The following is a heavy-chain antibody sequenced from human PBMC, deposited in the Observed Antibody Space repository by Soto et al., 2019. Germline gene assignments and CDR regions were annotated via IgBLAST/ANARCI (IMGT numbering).Heavy chain of an antibody. CDR2: SSYGGST. Sequence: QVQLQESGPGLVKPSQTLSLTCTVSGGSINSGGYCWSWIRQHPGKGLDWIGCSSYGGSTSYNPSLKSPVTISVDTSKNQFSLKLTSVTAADTAVYYCSRGILVWGQGALITVSS. V-gene: IGHV4-31*01. D-gene: IGHD5-18*01. CDR3: SRGILV. J-gene: IGHJ4*02. CDR1: GGSINSGGYC.